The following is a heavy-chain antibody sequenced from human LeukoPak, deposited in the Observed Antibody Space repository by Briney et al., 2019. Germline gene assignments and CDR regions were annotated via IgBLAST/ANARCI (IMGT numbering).Heavy chain of an antibody. V-gene: IGHV3-74*01. CDR3: ARAINAGDFDY. CDR2: INTDGSST. D-gene: IGHD2-8*02. CDR1: GFTFSSYW. Sequence: GGSLRLSCVASGFTFSSYWMHWVRQAPGKGLVWVSRINTDGSSTRYADSVKGRFTISRDNAKNTLYLQMNSLRAEDTAVYYCARAINAGDFDYWGQGTLVTVSS. J-gene: IGHJ4*02.